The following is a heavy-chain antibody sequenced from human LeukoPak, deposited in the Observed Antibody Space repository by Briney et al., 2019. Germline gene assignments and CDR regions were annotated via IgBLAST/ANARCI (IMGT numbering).Heavy chain of an antibody. CDR3: AQDYTRQIVGATAIEY. CDR1: GFTLSNYG. J-gene: IGHJ4*02. V-gene: IGHV3-30*18. D-gene: IGHD1-26*01. Sequence: GGSLRLSCAASGFTLSNYGMHCVRQAPGKGLEWVAVLSFDGSAKYYADSVKGRFTISRDNSKNTLYLQMNSLRAEDTALYYCAQDYTRQIVGATAIEYWGQGTLVTVSS. CDR2: LSFDGSAK.